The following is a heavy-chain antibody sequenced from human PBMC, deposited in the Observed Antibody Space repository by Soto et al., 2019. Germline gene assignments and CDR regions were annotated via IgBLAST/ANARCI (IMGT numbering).Heavy chain of an antibody. Sequence: ASVKVSCKASGCTFSSYAISWVRQAPGQGLEWMGGIIPIFGTANYAQKFQGRVTITADESTSTAYMELSSLRSEDTAVYYCARPDAYYYGSGSLIYYYYDGMDVWAQGTTVTVSS. CDR3: ARPDAYYYGSGSLIYYYYDGMDV. J-gene: IGHJ6*02. CDR1: GCTFSSYA. CDR2: IIPIFGTA. D-gene: IGHD3-10*01. V-gene: IGHV1-69*13.